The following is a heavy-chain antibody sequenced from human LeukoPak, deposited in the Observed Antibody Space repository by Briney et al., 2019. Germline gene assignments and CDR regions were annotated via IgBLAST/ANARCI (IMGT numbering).Heavy chain of an antibody. D-gene: IGHD6-19*01. Sequence: ASVKVSCKASGYTFTSYYMHWVRQAPGKGLEWMGGFDPEDGETIYAQKFQGRVTMTEDTSTDTAYMELSSLRSEDTAVYYCATGSASSGWYYFDYWGQGTLVTVSS. CDR2: FDPEDGET. CDR1: GYTFTSYY. CDR3: ATGSASSGWYYFDY. V-gene: IGHV1-24*01. J-gene: IGHJ4*02.